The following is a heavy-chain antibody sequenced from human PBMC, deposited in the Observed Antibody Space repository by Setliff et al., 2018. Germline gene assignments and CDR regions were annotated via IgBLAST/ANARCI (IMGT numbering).Heavy chain of an antibody. CDR1: GFTFSSYW. CDR2: IKQDGSEK. J-gene: IGHJ4*02. V-gene: IGHV3-7*01. D-gene: IGHD5-18*01. Sequence: LRLSCAASGFTFSSYWMSWVRQAPGKGLEWVANIKQDGSEKYYVDSVKGRFTISRDNAKNSLYLQMNSLRAEDTAVYYCAAIGLDTAMITGVLFDFWGQGTLVTVSS. CDR3: AAIGLDTAMITGVLFDF.